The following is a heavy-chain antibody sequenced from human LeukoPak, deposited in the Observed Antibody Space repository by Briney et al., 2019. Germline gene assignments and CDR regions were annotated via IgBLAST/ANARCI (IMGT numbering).Heavy chain of an antibody. Sequence: PGXSLXLSCAASGFTFSSYAMSWVRQAPGKGVEWVSAISGSGGSTYYADSVKGRFTISRDNSKNTLYLQMNSLRAEDTAVYYCAKPVGYCGGDCYAFDYWGQGTLVTVSP. CDR2: ISGSGGST. CDR1: GFTFSSYA. D-gene: IGHD2-21*02. CDR3: AKPVGYCGGDCYAFDY. J-gene: IGHJ4*02. V-gene: IGHV3-23*01.